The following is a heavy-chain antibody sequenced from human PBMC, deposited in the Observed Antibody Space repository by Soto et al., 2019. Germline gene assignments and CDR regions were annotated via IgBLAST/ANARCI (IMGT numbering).Heavy chain of an antibody. Sequence: SETLSLTCTVSSGSISSGGYYWSWILHHPEKGLEWIGYIYYSGSTYYNPSLKSRVTLSVDTSKNQFSLKLNSVSAADTAVYYCARGAVDTAIRRRGWFDPWGQGTLVTVPS. J-gene: IGHJ5*01. CDR1: SGSISSGGYY. CDR3: ARGAVDTAIRRRGWFDP. V-gene: IGHV4-31*03. CDR2: IYYSGST. D-gene: IGHD5-18*01.